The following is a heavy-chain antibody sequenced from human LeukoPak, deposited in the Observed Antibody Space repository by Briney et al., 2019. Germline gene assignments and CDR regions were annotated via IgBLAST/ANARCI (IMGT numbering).Heavy chain of an antibody. D-gene: IGHD3-3*01. V-gene: IGHV3-23*01. CDR3: AKASDYDFWSGYSKGPYFDY. CDR1: GFTFSSYA. J-gene: IGHJ4*02. Sequence: GGSLRLSCAASGFTFSSYAMSWVRQAPGKGLEWVSAISGSGGSTYYADSVKGRFTISRDNSKNTLYLQMNSLRAEDTAVYYCAKASDYDFWSGYSKGPYFDYWGQGTLVTVSS. CDR2: ISGSGGST.